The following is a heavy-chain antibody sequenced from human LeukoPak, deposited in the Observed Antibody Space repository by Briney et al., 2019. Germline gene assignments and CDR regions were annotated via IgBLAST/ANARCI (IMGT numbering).Heavy chain of an antibody. D-gene: IGHD3-3*02. J-gene: IGHJ6*02. V-gene: IGHV4-59*01. CDR1: GGSISSDY. CDR2: MYHSGST. CDR3: ARVSIVYGMDV. Sequence: SETLSLTCGVSGGSISSDYWSWIRQPPGKGLEWIGYMYHSGSTNYNPSLKSRVTISLATSKKQFSLKLSSVTAADTAVYYCARVSIVYGMDVWGQGTTVTVSS.